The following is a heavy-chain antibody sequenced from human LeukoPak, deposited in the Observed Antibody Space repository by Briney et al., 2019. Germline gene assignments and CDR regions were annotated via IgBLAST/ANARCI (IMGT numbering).Heavy chain of an antibody. CDR2: IYTGGST. V-gene: IGHV3-66*01. Sequence: GGSLRLSCAASGFTVSNNYMSWVRQAPGKGLEWVSIIYTGGSTYYADSVKGRFTISRDNSKNMLYLQMNSVRAEDTAMYYCVRDGGYYGPDSWGQGALVSVSS. D-gene: IGHD3-10*01. CDR3: VRDGGYYGPDS. CDR1: GFTVSNNY. J-gene: IGHJ4*02.